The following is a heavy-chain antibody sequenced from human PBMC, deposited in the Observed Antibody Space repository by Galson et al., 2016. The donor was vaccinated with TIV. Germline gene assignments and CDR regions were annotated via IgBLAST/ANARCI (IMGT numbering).Heavy chain of an antibody. CDR3: ARSTARGACIDY. Sequence: PALVKPTQTLTLTCTFSGFSLNTSGMRVSWIRQPPGKALEWLARIDWDDDKFYSTSLKSRLTISKDASKNQVVLRMRNLDPEDAAPYFCARSTARGACIDYWGQGTLVTVSS. CDR1: GFSLNTSGMR. D-gene: IGHD3-10*01. J-gene: IGHJ4*02. V-gene: IGHV2-70*04. CDR2: IDWDDDK.